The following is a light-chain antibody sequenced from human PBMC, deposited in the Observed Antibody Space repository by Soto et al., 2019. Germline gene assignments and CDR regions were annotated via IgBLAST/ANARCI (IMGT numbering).Light chain of an antibody. J-gene: IGKJ2*01. CDR1: QDIKNF. V-gene: IGKV1-33*01. CDR2: VAS. CDR3: QQFDLLPT. Sequence: DIQMTQSPSSLSASVGDRVTITCQASQDIKNFLNWYQQKPGKAPKLLIYVASNLEAGVPSRFSGSGSGTDFSFTISSLQPEDIATYYCQQFDLLPTVGQGTNLEIK.